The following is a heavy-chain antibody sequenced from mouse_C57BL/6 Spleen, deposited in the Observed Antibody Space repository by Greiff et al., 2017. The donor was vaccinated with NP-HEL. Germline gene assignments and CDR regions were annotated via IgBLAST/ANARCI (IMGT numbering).Heavy chain of an antibody. J-gene: IGHJ1*03. D-gene: IGHD1-1*01. Sequence: VQLQQPGAELVKPGASVKLSCKASGYTFTSYWMHWVKQRPGQGLEWIGMIHPNSGSTNYNEKFKSKATLTVDKSSSTAYMQLSSLTSEDSAVYYCARGGTVGAGGYFDVWGTGTTVTVSS. V-gene: IGHV1-64*01. CDR3: ARGGTVGAGGYFDV. CDR1: GYTFTSYW. CDR2: IHPNSGST.